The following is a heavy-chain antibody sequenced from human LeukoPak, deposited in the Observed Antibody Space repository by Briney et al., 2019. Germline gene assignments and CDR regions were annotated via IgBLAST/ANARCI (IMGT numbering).Heavy chain of an antibody. CDR3: ARARNTVTNRYYYYYMDV. V-gene: IGHV4-4*07. CDR2: IYTCGTT. CDR1: GGSISSYY. D-gene: IGHD4-17*01. J-gene: IGHJ6*03. Sequence: SETLSLTCTVSGGSISSYYWSWIRQPAGKGLEWIGRIYTCGTTHYNPSLKSRVTMSVDTSKNQFSLKLSSVTAADTAVYYCARARNTVTNRYYYYYMDVWGKGTTVTISS.